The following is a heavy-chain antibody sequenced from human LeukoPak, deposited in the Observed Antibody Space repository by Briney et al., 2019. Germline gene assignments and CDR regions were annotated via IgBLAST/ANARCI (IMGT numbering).Heavy chain of an antibody. CDR1: GYTFTSYG. D-gene: IGHD3-9*01. CDR3: ARRLLRYFDWLSDADDFDI. J-gene: IGHJ3*02. CDR2: ISAYNGNT. Sequence: ASVKVSCKASGYTFTSYGISWVRQAPGQGLEWMGWISAYNGNTNYAQKLQGRVTMTTDTSTSTAYMELRSLRSDDTAVYYCARRLLRYFDWLSDADDFDIWGQGTMVTVSS. V-gene: IGHV1-18*01.